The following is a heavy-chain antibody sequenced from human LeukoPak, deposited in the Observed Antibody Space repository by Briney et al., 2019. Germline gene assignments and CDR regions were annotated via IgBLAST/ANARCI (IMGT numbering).Heavy chain of an antibody. Sequence: ASVKVSCKASGYTFTSYYMQWVRQAPGQGVEGMGIINPSGGRASYAQKLQGRVHMTRDTPTSTVYMELSSLRSEDTAVYYCARGNSFSSGWSPSYYYYGMDVWAKGPRSPSPQ. V-gene: IGHV1-46*01. D-gene: IGHD6-19*01. CDR2: INPSGGRA. CDR3: ARGNSFSSGWSPSYYYYGMDV. CDR1: GYTFTSYY. J-gene: IGHJ6*04.